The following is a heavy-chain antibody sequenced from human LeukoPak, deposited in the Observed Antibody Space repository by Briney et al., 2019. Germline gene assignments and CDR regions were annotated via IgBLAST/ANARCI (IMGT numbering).Heavy chain of an antibody. J-gene: IGHJ6*02. D-gene: IGHD2-15*01. V-gene: IGHV3-30-3*01. CDR3: ARDLPHHRSGGSLYGMDV. Sequence: QSGGSLRLSCAASGFTFSSYAMHWVRQAPGKGLEWVAVISYDGSNKYYADSVKGRFTISRDNSKNTLYLQMNSLRAEDTAVYYCARDLPHHRSGGSLYGMDVWGQGTTVTVSS. CDR1: GFTFSSYA. CDR2: ISYDGSNK.